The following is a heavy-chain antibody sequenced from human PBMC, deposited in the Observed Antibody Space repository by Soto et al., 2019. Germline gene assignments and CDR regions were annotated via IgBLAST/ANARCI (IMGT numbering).Heavy chain of an antibody. CDR2: TYYRSKWYN. Sequence: SQTLSLTCAISVYGVSSNSAAWNWIMQSPSRGLEWLGRTYYRSKWYNDYAVSVKSRITINPDTSKNQFSLQLNSVTPEDTAVYYCARDRRYSSSWYNWFEPWGQGTLVSVSS. D-gene: IGHD6-13*01. J-gene: IGHJ5*02. CDR1: VYGVSSNSAA. V-gene: IGHV6-1*01. CDR3: ARDRRYSSSWYNWFEP.